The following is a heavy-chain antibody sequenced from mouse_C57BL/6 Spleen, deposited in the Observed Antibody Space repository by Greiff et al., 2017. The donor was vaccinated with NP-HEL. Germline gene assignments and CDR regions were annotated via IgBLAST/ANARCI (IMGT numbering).Heavy chain of an antibody. CDR3: ARRNYGSNAMDN. J-gene: IGHJ4*01. CDR1: GYTFTSYW. CDR2: IDPSDSYT. Sequence: QVQLQQPGAELVKPGASVKLSCKASGYTFTSYWMQWVKQRPGQGLEWIGEIDPSDSYTNYNQKFKGKATLTVDTSSSTAYMQLSSLTSEDSAVYYCARRNYGSNAMDNWGQGTSVTVSS. V-gene: IGHV1-50*01. D-gene: IGHD1-1*01.